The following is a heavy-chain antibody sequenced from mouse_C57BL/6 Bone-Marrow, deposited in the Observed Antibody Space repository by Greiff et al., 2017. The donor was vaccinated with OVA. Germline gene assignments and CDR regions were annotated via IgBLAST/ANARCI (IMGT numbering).Heavy chain of an antibody. CDR2: IDPENGDT. Sequence: EVQLQQSGAELVRPGASVKLSCTASGFNIKDDYMHWVQQRPEQGLEWIGWIDPENGDTEYASKFQGKATITADTSSNTAYLQLSSLTSEDTAVYYCTTFYGNDGFDYWGQGTTLTVSS. CDR3: TTFYGNDGFDY. D-gene: IGHD2-2*01. J-gene: IGHJ2*01. CDR1: GFNIKDDY. V-gene: IGHV14-4*01.